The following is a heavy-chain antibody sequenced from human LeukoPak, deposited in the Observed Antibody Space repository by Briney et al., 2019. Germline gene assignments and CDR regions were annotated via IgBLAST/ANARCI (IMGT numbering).Heavy chain of an antibody. CDR1: GYSFTDYW. D-gene: IGHD3-10*01. J-gene: IGHJ4*02. CDR3: ARRVGGSGSYYLVY. V-gene: IGHV5-51*01. CDR2: IYPGYSDT. Sequence: GESLKISCKGSGYSFTDYWIGCVRQMPRKGLECMGVIYPGYSDTTYSPSFQGQVTISADKSISNAYLQSSSLKASDTAMYYCARRVGGSGSYYLVYWGQGTLVTVSS.